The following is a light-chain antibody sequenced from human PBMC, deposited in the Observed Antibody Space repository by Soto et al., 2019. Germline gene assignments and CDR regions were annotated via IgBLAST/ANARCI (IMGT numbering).Light chain of an antibody. CDR2: DVD. CDR1: SSDVGGYNY. Sequence: QSALTQPRSVSGSPGQSVTISCTGTSSDVGGYNYVYWYQHHPGKAPKLMIYDVDKRPSGVPGRFSGSKSGNTASLTISGLQAEDEADYYCCSYAGSYPFVFGTGTKVTVL. CDR3: CSYAGSYPFV. V-gene: IGLV2-11*01. J-gene: IGLJ1*01.